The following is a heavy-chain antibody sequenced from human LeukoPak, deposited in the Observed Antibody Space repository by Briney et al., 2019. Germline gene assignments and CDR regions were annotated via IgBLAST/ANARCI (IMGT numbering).Heavy chain of an antibody. V-gene: IGHV3-66*04. CDR3: ARHNLNAFDL. CDR2: MYSGGTT. J-gene: IGHJ3*01. CDR1: GLTVRNSY. Sequence: GGSLRLSCAASGLTVRNSYMSWVRQTPIKGLEWVSIMYSGGTTNYADSAKGRFTISRDNSANTLYLQMNSLRAEDTAMYFCARHNLNAFDLWGQGTMVTVSS.